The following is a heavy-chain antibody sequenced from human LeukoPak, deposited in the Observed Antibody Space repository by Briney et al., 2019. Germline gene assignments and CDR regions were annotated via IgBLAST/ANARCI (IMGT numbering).Heavy chain of an antibody. CDR3: ARPRRFGELYEGLDI. Sequence: GASVKVSCKASGYSFTGYYMHWVRQAPGPGLEWMGWTNPNSGGTKYAQKFQGWVTMTRDTSISTAYMELSRLRSDDTAVYYCARPRRFGELYEGLDIWGQGTMVTVSS. D-gene: IGHD3-10*01. CDR1: GYSFTGYY. J-gene: IGHJ3*02. CDR2: TNPNSGGT. V-gene: IGHV1-2*04.